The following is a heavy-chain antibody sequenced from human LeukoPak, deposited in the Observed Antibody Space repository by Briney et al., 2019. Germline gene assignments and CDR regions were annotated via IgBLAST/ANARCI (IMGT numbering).Heavy chain of an antibody. CDR1: GGSISSGGYS. CDR2: IYHSGST. J-gene: IGHJ4*02. Sequence: SETLSLTCAVSGGSISSGGYSWSWIRQPPGKGLEWIGYIYHSGSTYYNPSLKSRVTISVDRSKNQFSLKLSSVTAADTAVYYCASSSITMVRGVDYWGQGTLVTVSS. V-gene: IGHV4-30-2*01. D-gene: IGHD3-10*01. CDR3: ASSSITMVRGVDY.